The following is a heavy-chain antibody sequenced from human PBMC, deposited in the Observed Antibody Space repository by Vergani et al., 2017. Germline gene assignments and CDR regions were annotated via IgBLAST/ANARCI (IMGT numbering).Heavy chain of an antibody. CDR3: ARDLGGYSPGSGMDV. V-gene: IGHV4-61*02. Sequence: QVQLQESGPGLVKPSQTLSLTCTVSGGSISSGSYYWSWIRQPAGKGLEWIGRIYTSGSTNYNPSLKSRVTLSVDTSKNQFSLELSSVTAADTAVYYGARDLGGYSPGSGMDVWGQGTTVTVSS. CDR2: IYTSGST. J-gene: IGHJ6*02. D-gene: IGHD6-13*01. CDR1: GGSISSGSYY.